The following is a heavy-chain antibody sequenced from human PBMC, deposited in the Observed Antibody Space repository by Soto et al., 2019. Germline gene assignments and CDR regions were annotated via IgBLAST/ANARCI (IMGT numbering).Heavy chain of an antibody. CDR2: ISAYNGNT. D-gene: IGHD6-13*01. CDR3: ARSGQPAGY. Sequence: QVQLVQSGAEVKKPGASVKVSCKASGYTFTSYAISWVRQAPGQGLEWMGWISAYNGNTNYAQKPQGRVTMTTATSTTTASLEPRRRRSDGTGVYYCARSGQPAGYWGQGTLVTVSS. J-gene: IGHJ4*02. V-gene: IGHV1-18*01. CDR1: GYTFTSYA.